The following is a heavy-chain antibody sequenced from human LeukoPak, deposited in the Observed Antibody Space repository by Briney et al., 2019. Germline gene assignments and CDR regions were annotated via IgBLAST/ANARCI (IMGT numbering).Heavy chain of an antibody. Sequence: ASVKVSCKASGYTFTGYYMHWVRQAPGQGLEWMGWINPNSGGTNYAQKFQGRVTMTRDTSISTAYMELSRLRSDDTAVYYCARAPRSKVAAAAVIDPWGQGTLVTVSS. CDR2: INPNSGGT. CDR3: ARAPRSKVAAAAVIDP. D-gene: IGHD6-13*01. J-gene: IGHJ5*02. CDR1: GYTFTGYY. V-gene: IGHV1-2*02.